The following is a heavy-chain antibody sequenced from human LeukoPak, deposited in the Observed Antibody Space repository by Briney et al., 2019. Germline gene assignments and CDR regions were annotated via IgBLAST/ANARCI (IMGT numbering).Heavy chain of an antibody. D-gene: IGHD2/OR15-2a*01. CDR1: GGSISSGSYY. J-gene: IGHJ6*04. V-gene: IGHV4-61*02. Sequence: SQTLSLTCTVSGGSISSGSYYWSWIRQPAGKGLEWIGRIYTSGSTNYNPSLKSRVTISVDTSKNQFSLKLSSVTAADTAVYYCARESLLLAHHVDVWGRGTTVTVSS. CDR3: ARESLLLAHHVDV. CDR2: IYTSGST.